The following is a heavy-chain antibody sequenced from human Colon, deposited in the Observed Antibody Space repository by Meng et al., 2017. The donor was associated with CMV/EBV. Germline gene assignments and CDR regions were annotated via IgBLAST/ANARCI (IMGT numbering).Heavy chain of an antibody. D-gene: IGHD1-26*01. CDR2: ISYDGSNK. Sequence: SGFTFSSYAMHWVRQAPGKGLEWVAVISYDGSNKYYADSVKGRFTISRDNSKNTLYLQMNSLRAEDTAVYYCARDGSGIVGATNYFDYWDQGTLVTVSS. V-gene: IGHV3-30*04. J-gene: IGHJ4*02. CDR3: ARDGSGIVGATNYFDY. CDR1: GFTFSSYA.